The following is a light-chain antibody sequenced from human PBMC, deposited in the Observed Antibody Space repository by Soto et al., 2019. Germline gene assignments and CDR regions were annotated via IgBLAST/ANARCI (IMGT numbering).Light chain of an antibody. CDR1: QSVSSN. J-gene: IGKJ1*01. CDR2: GAS. CDR3: QQYNDWPRT. Sequence: EIVMTQSPVTVSVSPGERATLSCRASQSVSSNLAWYQQKPGQAPGLLIYGASTRATGIPARFSGSGSGTEFTLTISSLQSEDFAVYYCQQYNDWPRTFGQGTKVDI. V-gene: IGKV3-15*01.